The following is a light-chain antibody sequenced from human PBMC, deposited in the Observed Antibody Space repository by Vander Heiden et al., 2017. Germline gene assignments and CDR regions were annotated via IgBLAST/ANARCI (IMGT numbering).Light chain of an antibody. J-gene: IGLJ2*01. Sequence: NFMLTQPPSASESPGKTVTHSCTGSSGSIASNYVQWYQHRPGSAPAPVIVVDNQSPSGVPDRFPGSIDSSSNSATLTISGLRAEDEADYYCQSYDGSNLVFGGGTKLTVL. CDR3: QSYDGSNLV. CDR1: SGSIASNY. CDR2: VDN. V-gene: IGLV6-57*02.